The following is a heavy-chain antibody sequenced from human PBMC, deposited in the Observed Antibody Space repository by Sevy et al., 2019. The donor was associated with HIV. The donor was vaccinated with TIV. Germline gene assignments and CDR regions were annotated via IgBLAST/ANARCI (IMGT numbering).Heavy chain of an antibody. CDR2: IKSNSDGGPS. CDR1: GFIFSNAW. J-gene: IGHJ4*02. CDR3: TSMTSVEGVFDF. V-gene: IGHV3-15*01. D-gene: IGHD4-17*01. Sequence: GGCLRLSCAASGFIFSNAWMSCVRQAPGKGLEWVGRIKSNSDGGPSDYAAPVKGRFTISRDDSRNTLYLQMNSLKTEDTAVYYCTSMTSVEGVFDFWGQGTLVTVSS.